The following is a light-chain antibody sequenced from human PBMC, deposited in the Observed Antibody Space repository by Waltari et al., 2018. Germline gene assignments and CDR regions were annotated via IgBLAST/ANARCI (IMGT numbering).Light chain of an antibody. Sequence: QSVFTQAPSVSAAPGQQVTISRARSRPHIGTKYVSWYQQFPGTAPKLLIYDNDKRPSGIPDRFSASKSGTSATLGITGLQTGDEANYYCGTWDTSLSAWVFGGGTKLTVL. V-gene: IGLV1-51*01. CDR3: GTWDTSLSAWV. CDR2: DND. J-gene: IGLJ3*02. CDR1: RPHIGTKY.